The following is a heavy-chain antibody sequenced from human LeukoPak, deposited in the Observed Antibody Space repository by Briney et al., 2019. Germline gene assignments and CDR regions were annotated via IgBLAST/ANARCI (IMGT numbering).Heavy chain of an antibody. CDR2: IYYSGST. V-gene: IGHV4-39*01. CDR3: ARVGRTAVSARGDFFDS. Sequence: SETLSLTCSVSGGSISSNGYYWAWIRQPPGKGLEWIASIYYSGSTYYNASLKSRVTISVDRSKNQFSLKMTSVTVTDTAVYSCARVGRTAVSARGDFFDSWGQGILVTVSS. CDR1: GGSISSNGYY. J-gene: IGHJ4*02. D-gene: IGHD6-19*01.